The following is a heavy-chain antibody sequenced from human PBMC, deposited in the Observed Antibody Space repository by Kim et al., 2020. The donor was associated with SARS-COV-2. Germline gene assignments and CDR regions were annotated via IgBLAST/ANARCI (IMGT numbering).Heavy chain of an antibody. CDR1: GGSISSYY. D-gene: IGHD3-3*01. J-gene: IGHJ5*02. Sequence: SETLSLTCTVSGGSISSYYWSWIRQPAGKGLEWIGRIYTSGSTNYNPSLKSRVTMSVDTSKNQFSLKLSSVTAADTAVYYCARDLGRFLEWLSPWFDPWGQGTLVTVSS. CDR3: ARDLGRFLEWLSPWFDP. CDR2: IYTSGST. V-gene: IGHV4-4*07.